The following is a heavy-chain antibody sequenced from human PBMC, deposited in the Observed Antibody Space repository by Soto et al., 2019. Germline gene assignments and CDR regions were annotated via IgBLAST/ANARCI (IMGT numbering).Heavy chain of an antibody. CDR1: GGSISSGGYY. J-gene: IGHJ4*02. CDR3: ARKVVSGAVAGTSDY. Sequence: LCGGSISSGGYYWSWIRQHPGKGLEWIGYIYYSGSTYYNPSLKSRVTISVDTSKNQFSLKLSSVTAADTAVYYCARKVVSGAVAGTSDYWGQGTLVAVSS. CDR2: IYYSGST. D-gene: IGHD6-19*01. V-gene: IGHV4-31*02.